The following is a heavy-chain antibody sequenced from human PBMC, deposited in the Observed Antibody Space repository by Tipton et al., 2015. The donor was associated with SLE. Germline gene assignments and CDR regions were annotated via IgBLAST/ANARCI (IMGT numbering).Heavy chain of an antibody. CDR3: TTDRVIVVLPPTSRENYFDH. CDR1: GFSFNSAW. Sequence: GSLRLSCVASGFSFNSAWMNWVRQTPGKGLEWVGRIKRRIDGGTVEYAAPVKGRFTISRDDSKNTLYLEMDSLKIEDTGMYYCTTDRVIVVLPPTSRENYFDHWGQGTLVTVSS. J-gene: IGHJ4*02. V-gene: IGHV3-15*07. CDR2: IKRRIDGGTV. D-gene: IGHD2-8*01.